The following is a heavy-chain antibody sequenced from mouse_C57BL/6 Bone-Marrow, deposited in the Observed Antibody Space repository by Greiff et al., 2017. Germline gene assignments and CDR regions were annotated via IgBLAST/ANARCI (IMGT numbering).Heavy chain of an antibody. Sequence: VQLKESGPGLVQPSQSLSITCTVSGFSLTSYGVHWVRQSPGKGLEWLGVIWRGGSTDYNAAFMSRLSITKDNSKSQVFFKMNSLQADDTAIYYCAKTFYGNYWYFDVWGTGTTVTVAS. D-gene: IGHD2-10*01. CDR3: AKTFYGNYWYFDV. V-gene: IGHV2-5*01. CDR2: IWRGGST. J-gene: IGHJ1*03. CDR1: GFSLTSYG.